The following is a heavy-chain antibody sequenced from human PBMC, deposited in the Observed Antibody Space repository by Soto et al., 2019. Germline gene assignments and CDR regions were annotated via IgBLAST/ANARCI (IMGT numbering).Heavy chain of an antibody. D-gene: IGHD1-26*01. CDR3: ARDSASYYQSEADYYGMDV. Sequence: SVKVSCKASGYTFTGYYMHWVRQAPGQGLEWMGWINPNSGGTNYAQKFQGWVTMTRDTSISTAYMELSRLRSDDTAVYYCARDSASYYQSEADYYGMDVWGQGTTVTVSS. CDR2: INPNSGGT. CDR1: GYTFTGYY. V-gene: IGHV1-2*04. J-gene: IGHJ6*02.